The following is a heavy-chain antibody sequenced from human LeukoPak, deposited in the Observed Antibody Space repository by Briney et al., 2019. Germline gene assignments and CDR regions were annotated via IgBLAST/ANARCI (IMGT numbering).Heavy chain of an antibody. CDR1: GYTFTSYG. D-gene: IGHD1-14*01. Sequence: ASVKVSCKASGYTFTSYGFTWVRQAPGQGLEWMGWISGYNGNTNYAQKLQGRVTMTTDTSTSTAYMELRSLRSDDTAVYYCARMAEVEYFDYWGQGTLVTVSS. CDR3: ARMAEVEYFDY. V-gene: IGHV1-18*01. J-gene: IGHJ4*02. CDR2: ISGYNGNT.